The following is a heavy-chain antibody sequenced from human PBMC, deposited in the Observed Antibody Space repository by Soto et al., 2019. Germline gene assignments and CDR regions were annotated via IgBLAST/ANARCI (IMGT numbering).Heavy chain of an antibody. Sequence: QVQLVQSGAEVKKPGASVKVSCKASGYTFTSYDINWVRQATGQGLEWMGWMNPNSGNTGYAQKFQGRVTMTRHTSISTAYMALSSLRSEDTAVYYCARERTGTPSMDVWGQGTTVTVSS. J-gene: IGHJ6*02. CDR3: ARERTGTPSMDV. CDR2: MNPNSGNT. V-gene: IGHV1-8*01. CDR1: GYTFTSYD. D-gene: IGHD1-1*01.